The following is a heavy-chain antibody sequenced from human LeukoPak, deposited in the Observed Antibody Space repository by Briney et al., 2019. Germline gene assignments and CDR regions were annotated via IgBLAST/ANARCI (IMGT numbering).Heavy chain of an antibody. D-gene: IGHD6-13*01. CDR3: ARGPLEYLYSSSWYWFDP. V-gene: IGHV6-1*01. CDR1: GDSVSSNSAA. CDR2: TYYRSKWYN. Sequence: SQTLSLTCVISGDSVSSNSAAWNWIRQSPSRGLEWLGRTYYRSKWYNDYAVSVKSRITINPDTSKNQFSLQLNSVTPEDTAVYYCARGPLEYLYSSSWYWFDPWGQGTLVTVSS. J-gene: IGHJ5*02.